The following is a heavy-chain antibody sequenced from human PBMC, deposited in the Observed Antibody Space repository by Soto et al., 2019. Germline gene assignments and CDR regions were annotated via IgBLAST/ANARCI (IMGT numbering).Heavy chain of an antibody. V-gene: IGHV1-18*01. CDR3: ARGGYYDTSWAKLSHYGLDV. CDR1: GYTFIRYG. J-gene: IGHJ6*02. Sequence: QVQLAQSANEVKKPGASVRVSCKAAGYTFIRYGIAWVRQAPGQGLEWMGWISPYNDYTVYAQKFQGRVSMTADTSTRTVYMNLRGLKSDDTAVYYCARGGYYDTSWAKLSHYGLDVWGQGTSVSVSS. CDR2: ISPYNDYT. D-gene: IGHD3-16*01.